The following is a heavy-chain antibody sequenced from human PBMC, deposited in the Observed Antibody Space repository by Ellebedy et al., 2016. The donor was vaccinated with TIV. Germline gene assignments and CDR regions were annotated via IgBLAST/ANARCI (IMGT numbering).Heavy chain of an antibody. CDR1: GGSISSSSYY. D-gene: IGHD6-13*01. CDR2: IYTSGST. Sequence: SETLSLTCTVSGGSISSSSYYWSWIRQPAGKGLEWIVRIYTSGSTNYNPSLKSRVTVSVDTSKNQFSLKLSSVTAADTAVYYCARGGLLPYSSSRPIGYWGQGTLVTVSS. V-gene: IGHV4-61*02. J-gene: IGHJ4*02. CDR3: ARGGLLPYSSSRPIGY.